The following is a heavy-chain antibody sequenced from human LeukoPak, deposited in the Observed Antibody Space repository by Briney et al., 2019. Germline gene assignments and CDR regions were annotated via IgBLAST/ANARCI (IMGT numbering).Heavy chain of an antibody. CDR1: GGTFSSYA. Sequence: GASVKVSCKASGGTFSSYAISWVRQAPGQGLEWMGGIIPIFGTANYAQKFQGRVTITADESTSTAYMELSSLRSEDTAVYYCARVRVLYCSSTSCLGHWFDPWGQGTLVTVSS. CDR2: IIPIFGTA. D-gene: IGHD2-2*01. J-gene: IGHJ5*02. V-gene: IGHV1-69*01. CDR3: ARVRVLYCSSTSCLGHWFDP.